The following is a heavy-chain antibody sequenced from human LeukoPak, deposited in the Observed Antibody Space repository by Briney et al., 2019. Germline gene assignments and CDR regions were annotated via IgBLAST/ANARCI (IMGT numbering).Heavy chain of an antibody. J-gene: IGHJ6*02. CDR3: ARRIAVAGEYYYYGMDV. Sequence: SETLSLTCAVYGGSFSSYYWSWIRQPPGKGLEWIGYIYYSGSTNYNPSLKSRVTISVDTSKNQFSLKLSSVTAADTAVYYCARRIAVAGEYYYYGMDVWGQGTTVTVSS. CDR2: IYYSGST. V-gene: IGHV4-59*08. CDR1: GGSFSSYY. D-gene: IGHD6-19*01.